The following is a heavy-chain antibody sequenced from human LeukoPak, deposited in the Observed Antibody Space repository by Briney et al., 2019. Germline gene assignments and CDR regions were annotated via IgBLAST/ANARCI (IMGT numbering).Heavy chain of an antibody. V-gene: IGHV3-30*18. Sequence: GRSLRLSCAASGFTFSSYGMHWVRQAPGKGLEWVAVVSYDGSNKYYADSVKGRFTISRDNSKNTLYLQMNSLRAEDTAVYYCAKRIGYCSGGSCPVGCYGMDVWGQGTTVTVSS. CDR2: VSYDGSNK. CDR3: AKRIGYCSGGSCPVGCYGMDV. CDR1: GFTFSSYG. D-gene: IGHD2-15*01. J-gene: IGHJ6*02.